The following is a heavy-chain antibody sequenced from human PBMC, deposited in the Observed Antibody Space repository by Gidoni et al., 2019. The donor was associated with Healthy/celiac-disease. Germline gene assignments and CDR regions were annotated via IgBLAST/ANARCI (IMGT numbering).Heavy chain of an antibody. J-gene: IGHJ5*02. V-gene: IGHV4-39*07. Sequence: QLQLQESGPGLVKPSETLSLTCTVSGGSLRRSSYYWGWSRQPPGKGLEWIGSIYYSGSTYYNPSLKSRVTISVDTSKNQFSLKLSSVTAADTAVYYCARVGFLEWLPQNWFDPWGQGTLVTVSS. CDR3: ARVGFLEWLPQNWFDP. CDR2: IYYSGST. CDR1: GGSLRRSSYY. D-gene: IGHD3-3*01.